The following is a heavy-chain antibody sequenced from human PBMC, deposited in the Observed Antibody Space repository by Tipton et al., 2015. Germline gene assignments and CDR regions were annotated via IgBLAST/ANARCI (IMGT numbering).Heavy chain of an antibody. CDR3: ARVGSGSYWGYFDY. CDR1: AYSITSDYY. J-gene: IGHJ4*02. Sequence: TLSLTCAVSAYSITSDYYWGWIRQPPGRGLEWIGSIYHSGSTYYNPSLKSRVTISVDASKNQFSLKLRSVTAADTAVYYCARVGSGSYWGYFDYWGQGTMVTVSS. CDR2: IYHSGST. D-gene: IGHD2-21*01. V-gene: IGHV4-38-2*01.